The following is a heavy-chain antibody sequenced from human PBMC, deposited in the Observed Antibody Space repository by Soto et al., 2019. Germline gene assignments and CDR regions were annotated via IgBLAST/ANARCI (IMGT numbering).Heavy chain of an antibody. V-gene: IGHV2-5*02. CDR3: AHRGGPSSYWVSYYFDY. Sequence: QITLKESGPTLVKPTQTLTLTCTFSGFSLSTTGVGVGWIRQPPGKALEWLALIFWDDDKRYSPSLNSRLTITKATSKSPVVLTMTNVDPVDTATYYCAHRGGPSSYWVSYYFDYWGQGTLVTVSS. CDR2: IFWDDDK. J-gene: IGHJ4*02. D-gene: IGHD2-15*01. CDR1: GFSLSTTGVG.